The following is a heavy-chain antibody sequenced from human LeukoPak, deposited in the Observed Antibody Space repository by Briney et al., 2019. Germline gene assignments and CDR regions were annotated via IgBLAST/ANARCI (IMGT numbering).Heavy chain of an antibody. Sequence: GRSLRLSCAASGFTFSSYGMDGVGQAPGKGREGVGVISYDGSNKYYADSVKGRLTISRDNSKNPLYLQMNSLRAEDTAVYYCAKDSVVVPAALDYWGQGTLVTVSS. CDR3: AKDSVVVPAALDY. J-gene: IGHJ4*02. CDR1: GFTFSSYG. D-gene: IGHD2-2*01. CDR2: ISYDGSNK. V-gene: IGHV3-30*18.